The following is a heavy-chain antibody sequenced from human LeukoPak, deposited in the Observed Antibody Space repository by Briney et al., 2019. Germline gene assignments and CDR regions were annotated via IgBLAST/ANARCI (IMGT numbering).Heavy chain of an antibody. Sequence: GGSLRLSCTGSGFIFSDYYMSWIRQGPGKGLEWISYVSQSGSTIYYADSVKGRFSISRDNGKNSLYLQLNSLRVEDTGMYYCAREGHTYGSDYWGQGTLVTVSS. J-gene: IGHJ4*02. CDR1: GFIFSDYY. CDR2: VSQSGSTI. V-gene: IGHV3-11*01. D-gene: IGHD5-24*01. CDR3: AREGHTYGSDY.